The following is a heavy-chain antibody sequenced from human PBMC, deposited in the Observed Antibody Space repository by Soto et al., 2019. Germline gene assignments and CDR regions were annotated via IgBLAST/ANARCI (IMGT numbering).Heavy chain of an antibody. CDR2: ISTYRGKT. Sequence: QVHLVQSGAEVKKPGASVKVSCKASGYTFTTYGISWVRQAPGQGLEWMGWISTYRGKTDYARKFQGRVTMTTDTSTSTAYMELRSLRFDDTAVYYCARAAETRYYGMDVWGQGTTVTVSS. CDR3: ARAAETRYYGMDV. CDR1: GYTFTTYG. V-gene: IGHV1-18*04. J-gene: IGHJ6*02.